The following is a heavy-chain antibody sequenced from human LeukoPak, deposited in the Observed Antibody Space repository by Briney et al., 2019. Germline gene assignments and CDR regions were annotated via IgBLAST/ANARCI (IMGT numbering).Heavy chain of an antibody. CDR2: INHSGST. J-gene: IGHJ6*02. CDR3: ARHRTHYYDSSGYYRYYYYGMDV. Sequence: PSETLSLTCAVYGGSFSGYYWSWLRQPPGKGLEWIGEINHSGSTNYNPSLKSRVTISVDTSKNQFSLKLSSVTAADTAVYYCARHRTHYYDSSGYYRYYYYGMDVWGQGTTVTVSS. V-gene: IGHV4-34*01. D-gene: IGHD3-22*01. CDR1: GGSFSGYY.